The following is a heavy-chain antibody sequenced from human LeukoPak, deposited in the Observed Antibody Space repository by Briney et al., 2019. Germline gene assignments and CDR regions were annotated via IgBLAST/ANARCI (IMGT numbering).Heavy chain of an antibody. D-gene: IGHD1-7*01. CDR3: ARDRMELDY. Sequence: GGSLRLSCAASGFTFSSYNMNWVRQAPGKGLEWVSYISSSSSTIYYADSVKGRFTISRDNAKNSLYPQMNSLRAEDTAVYYCARDRMELDYWGQGTLVTVSS. J-gene: IGHJ4*02. V-gene: IGHV3-48*01. CDR2: ISSSSSTI. CDR1: GFTFSSYN.